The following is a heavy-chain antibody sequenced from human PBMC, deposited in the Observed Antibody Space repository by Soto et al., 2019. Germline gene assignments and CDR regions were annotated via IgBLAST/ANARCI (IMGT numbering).Heavy chain of an antibody. J-gene: IGHJ4*02. CDR1: GFTFSSYA. Sequence: GGSPRLSCAASGFTFSSYAMSWVRQAPGKGLEWVSAISGSGGSTYYADSVKGRFTISRDNSKNTLYLQMNSLRAEDTAVYYCAKPLLLWFGELLPPFDYWGQGTLVTVSS. D-gene: IGHD3-10*01. CDR2: ISGSGGST. CDR3: AKPLLLWFGELLPPFDY. V-gene: IGHV3-23*01.